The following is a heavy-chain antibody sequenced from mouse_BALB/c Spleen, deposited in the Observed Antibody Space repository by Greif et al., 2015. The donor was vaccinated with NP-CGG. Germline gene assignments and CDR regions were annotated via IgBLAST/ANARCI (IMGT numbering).Heavy chain of an antibody. V-gene: IGHV1-82*01. CDR1: GYAFSSSW. CDR2: IYPGDGDT. J-gene: IGHJ3*01. CDR3: AREGLLPREAWFAY. Sequence: VQLQQSGPELVKPGASVKISCKASGYAFSSSWMNWVKQRPGQGLEWIGRIYPGDGDTNYNGKVKGKATLTADKSSXTAYMQLSSLASVDSAVYFCAREGLLPREAWFAYWGQGTLVTVSA. D-gene: IGHD1-1*01.